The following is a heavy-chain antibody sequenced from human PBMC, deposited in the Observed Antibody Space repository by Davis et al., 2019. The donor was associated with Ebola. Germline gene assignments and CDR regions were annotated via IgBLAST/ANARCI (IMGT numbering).Heavy chain of an antibody. D-gene: IGHD5-24*01. CDR1: GGSISSSSYY. J-gene: IGHJ4*02. Sequence: MPSETLSLTCTVSGGSISSSSYYWGWIRQPPGKGLEWIGSIYYSGSTYYNPSLKSRVTISVDTSKNQFSLKLSSVTAADTAVYYCARHGEWLQQDYWGQGTLVTVSS. V-gene: IGHV4-39*01. CDR3: ARHGEWLQQDY. CDR2: IYYSGST.